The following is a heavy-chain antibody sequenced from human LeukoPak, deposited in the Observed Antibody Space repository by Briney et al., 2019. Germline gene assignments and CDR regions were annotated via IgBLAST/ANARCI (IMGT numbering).Heavy chain of an antibody. D-gene: IGHD1-26*01. CDR1: GYTFTSYG. J-gene: IGHJ4*02. CDR3: ARTVGATNPFDY. V-gene: IGHV1-18*01. CDR2: ISAYNGNA. Sequence: ASVTVSCKASGYTFTSYGISWVRQAPGQGLEGMGWISAYNGNANYAQKLQGRVTMTTDTSTSTAYMELRSLRSDDTAVYYCARTVGATNPFDYWGQGTLVTVSS.